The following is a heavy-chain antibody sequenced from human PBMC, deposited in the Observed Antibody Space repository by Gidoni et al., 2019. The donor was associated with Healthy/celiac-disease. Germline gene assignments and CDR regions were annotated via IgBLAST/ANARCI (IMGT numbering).Heavy chain of an antibody. V-gene: IGHV3-11*01. Sequence: QVQLVESGGGLVQHGGSLRLSCPASGFTFSDYYMSWIGQAPGTGLERVSDISRSGSTIYEADSGKGRFNIYRDNAKNSLYRQMNSLRAEDTAVYYCARAPTRGGRRWFDPWVQGTLVTVSS. CDR2: ISRSGSTI. J-gene: IGHJ5*02. CDR3: ARAPTRGGRRWFDP. CDR1: GFTFSDYY. D-gene: IGHD2-15*01.